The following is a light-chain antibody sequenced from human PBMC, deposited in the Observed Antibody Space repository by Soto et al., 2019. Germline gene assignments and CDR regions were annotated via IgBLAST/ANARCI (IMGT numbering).Light chain of an antibody. CDR3: QQYHTYTRT. Sequence: DIQMTQSPSTLSATVGDRVTITCRASQIITTWLAWYQQKPGKAPKLLIYDASTLKRGVPSRFSGSGSGTELTLTISSLKNDDFETYYCQQYHTYTRTFGQGTKGDI. CDR1: QIITTW. V-gene: IGKV1-5*01. J-gene: IGKJ1*01. CDR2: DAS.